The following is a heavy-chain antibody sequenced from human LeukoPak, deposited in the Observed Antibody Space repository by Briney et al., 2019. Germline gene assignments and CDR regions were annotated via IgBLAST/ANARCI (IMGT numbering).Heavy chain of an antibody. CDR3: ARSAGTPGYSYGSDS. V-gene: IGHV3-11*01. D-gene: IGHD5-18*01. Sequence: PGGSLRLSCAASGFTFSDYYMIWIRQAPGKGLEWVSYISNSGSNIYYADSVKGRLTISRDNAKHSLYLQMNSLRAEDTAVYYCARSAGTPGYSYGSDSWGQGTLLTVSS. CDR2: ISNSGSNI. J-gene: IGHJ4*02. CDR1: GFTFSDYY.